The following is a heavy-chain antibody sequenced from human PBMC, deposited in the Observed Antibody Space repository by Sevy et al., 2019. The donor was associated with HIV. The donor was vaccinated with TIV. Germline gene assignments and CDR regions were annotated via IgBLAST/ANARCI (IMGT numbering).Heavy chain of an antibody. Sequence: ASVKVSCKASGYTFTGYYMHWVRQAPGQGLEWMGWINPNSGGTNYAQKFQGRVTMTRDTSISTAYMELSRLGSDDTAVYYCARVHTFGGVIAPFDYWGQGTLVTVSS. CDR2: INPNSGGT. J-gene: IGHJ4*02. CDR1: GYTFTGYY. V-gene: IGHV1-2*02. D-gene: IGHD3-16*02. CDR3: ARVHTFGGVIAPFDY.